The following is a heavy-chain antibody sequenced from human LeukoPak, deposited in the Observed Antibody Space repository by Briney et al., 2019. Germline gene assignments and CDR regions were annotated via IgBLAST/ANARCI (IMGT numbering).Heavy chain of an antibody. CDR3: ARKRNRGTFDY. CDR1: GGSFSGYY. Sequence: SETLSLTCAVYGGSFSGYYWSWIRQPPGKGLEWIGKINHSGSTNYNPSLQSRVTISADTSKNQVSLRLTSVTAADTAVYYCARKRNRGTFDYWGQGTLVTVSS. V-gene: IGHV4-34*01. D-gene: IGHD1-14*01. CDR2: INHSGST. J-gene: IGHJ4*02.